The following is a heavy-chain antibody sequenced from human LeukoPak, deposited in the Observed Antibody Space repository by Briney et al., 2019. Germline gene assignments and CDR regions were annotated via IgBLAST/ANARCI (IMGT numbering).Heavy chain of an antibody. D-gene: IGHD5-12*01. Sequence: ASVKVSCKASGYTFTSYDINWVRQATGQGLEWMGWMNPNSGNTGYAQKFQGRVTMTRNTSISTAYMELSSLRSEDTAVYYCARVPPRAWIRYSGYDSRDYWGQGTLVTVSS. CDR1: GYTFTSYD. J-gene: IGHJ4*02. CDR3: ARVPPRAWIRYSGYDSRDY. CDR2: MNPNSGNT. V-gene: IGHV1-8*01.